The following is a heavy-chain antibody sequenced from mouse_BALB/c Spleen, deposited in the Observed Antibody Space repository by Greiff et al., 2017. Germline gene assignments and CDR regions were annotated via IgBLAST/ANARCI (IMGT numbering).Heavy chain of an antibody. CDR1: GYTFTDHA. V-gene: IGHV1S53*02. J-gene: IGHJ2*01. Sequence: VQLQQSGAELVKPGASVKLSCTASGYTFTDHAMHWVKQKPEQGLEWIGYIAPGNGDSKYNEKFKGKATLTADKSSSTAYMQLNSLTSEDSAVYFCTSGGGYYLDYWGQGTAVTVSS. D-gene: IGHD1-1*02. CDR3: TSGGGYYLDY. CDR2: IAPGNGDS.